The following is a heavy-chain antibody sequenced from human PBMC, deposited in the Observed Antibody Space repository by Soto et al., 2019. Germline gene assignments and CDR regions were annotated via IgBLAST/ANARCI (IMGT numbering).Heavy chain of an antibody. J-gene: IGHJ4*02. V-gene: IGHV3-23*01. Sequence: PGGSLRLSCAGSGFTFSRYAMNWVRQAPGKGLEWVSAISGSGGSTYYADSVKGRFTISRDNSKNTLYLQMNSLRAEDTAVYYCAKDRMITFGGVIVPFDYWGQGTLVTVSS. CDR1: GFTFSRYA. D-gene: IGHD3-16*02. CDR3: AKDRMITFGGVIVPFDY. CDR2: ISGSGGST.